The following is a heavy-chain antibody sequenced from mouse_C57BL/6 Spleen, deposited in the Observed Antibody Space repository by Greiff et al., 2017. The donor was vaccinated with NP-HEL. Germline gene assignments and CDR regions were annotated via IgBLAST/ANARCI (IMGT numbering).Heavy chain of an antibody. CDR2: IDPSDSYT. CDR3: ARYYGRSYVGYCDV. CDR1: GYTFTSYW. Sequence: QVQLQQSGAELVMPGASVKLSCKASGYTFTSYWMHWVKQRPGQGLEWIGEIDPSDSYTNYNQKFKGKSTLTVGKSSSTAYMQLSSLTSEDSAVYYCARYYGRSYVGYCDVWGTGTTVTVSS. J-gene: IGHJ1*03. D-gene: IGHD1-1*01. V-gene: IGHV1-69*01.